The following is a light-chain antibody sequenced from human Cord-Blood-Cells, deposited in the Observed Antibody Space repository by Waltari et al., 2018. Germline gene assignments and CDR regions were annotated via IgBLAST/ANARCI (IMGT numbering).Light chain of an antibody. CDR1: SSDVGGYNY. Sequence: QSSLTQPASVSGSPVQSITISCTGTSSDVGGYNYVSWYQQHPGKAPKLLIYDVSNRPSGVSNRFSGSKSGNTASLTISGLQAEDEADYYCSSYTSSSTYVFGTGTKFTVL. CDR3: SSYTSSSTYV. CDR2: DVS. J-gene: IGLJ1*01. V-gene: IGLV2-14*03.